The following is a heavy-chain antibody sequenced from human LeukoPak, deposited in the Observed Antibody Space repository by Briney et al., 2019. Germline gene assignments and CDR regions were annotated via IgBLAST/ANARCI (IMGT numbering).Heavy chain of an antibody. CDR3: AKAPSSVLFRALFDP. CDR1: GFTFSNYA. CDR2: IGGSGTST. D-gene: IGHD5/OR15-5a*01. V-gene: IGHV3-23*01. Sequence: PGGSLRLSCTASGFTFSNYAMSWVRQAPGKGLEWVSAIGGSGTSTYYAASVKGRFTISRDNSKNTLYLQMNSLRAEDTALYYCAKAPSSVLFRALFDPWGQGTLVTVSS. J-gene: IGHJ5*02.